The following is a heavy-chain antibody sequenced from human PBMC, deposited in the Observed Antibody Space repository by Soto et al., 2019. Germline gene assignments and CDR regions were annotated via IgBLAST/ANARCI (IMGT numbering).Heavy chain of an antibody. CDR2: ITGSGGTT. CDR3: AKDSSFYYDIIDY. D-gene: IGHD3-9*01. V-gene: IGHV3-23*01. CDR1: GFTFSSYA. Sequence: PGGSLRLSCAASGFTFSSYAMSWVRQAPGKGLEWVSGITGSGGTTYYADSVKGRFTISRDNSKSTLYLQMNSLRAEDTAVYYCAKDSSFYYDIIDYRGQGTLVTVSS. J-gene: IGHJ4*02.